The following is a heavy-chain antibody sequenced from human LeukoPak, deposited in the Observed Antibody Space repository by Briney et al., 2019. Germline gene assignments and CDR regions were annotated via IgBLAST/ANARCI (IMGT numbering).Heavy chain of an antibody. CDR3: AKDLLTVTTKDYIDV. Sequence: GGSLRLSCAASGFTFSSYAMSWVRQAPGRGLEWVASITGSADSTSYVDSVKGRFTISRDNSRNTLYLQMNSLRPEDTAVYYCAKDLLTVTTKDYIDVWGKGTTVIVSS. V-gene: IGHV3-23*01. J-gene: IGHJ6*03. D-gene: IGHD4-17*01. CDR2: ITGSADST. CDR1: GFTFSSYA.